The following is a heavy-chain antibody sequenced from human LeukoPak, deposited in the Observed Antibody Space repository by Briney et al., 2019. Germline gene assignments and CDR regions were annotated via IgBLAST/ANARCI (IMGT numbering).Heavy chain of an antibody. D-gene: IGHD3-22*01. CDR3: ARLRVVVVPDAFDI. CDR1: GGSISSYY. Sequence: PSETLSLTCNVSGGSISSYYWSWIRQPAGKGLEWIGRIYTSGSTNYNPSLKSGVTMSVDTSKNQFSLKLSSVTAADTAVYYCARLRVVVVPDAFDIWGQGTMVTVSS. V-gene: IGHV4-4*07. CDR2: IYTSGST. J-gene: IGHJ3*02.